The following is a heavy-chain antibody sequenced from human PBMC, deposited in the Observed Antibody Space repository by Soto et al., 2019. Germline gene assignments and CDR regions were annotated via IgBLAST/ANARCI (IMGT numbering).Heavy chain of an antibody. J-gene: IGHJ4*02. CDR2: INPNSGGT. D-gene: IGHD3-22*01. CDR1: GYTFTGYY. V-gene: IGHV1-2*04. Sequence: ASVKVSCKASGYTFTGYYMHWVRQAPGQGLEWMGWINPNSGGTNYVQKFQGWVTMTRDTSISTAYMELSRLRSDDTAVYYCARDSYDSSGYYRLFDYWGQGTLVTVSS. CDR3: ARDSYDSSGYYRLFDY.